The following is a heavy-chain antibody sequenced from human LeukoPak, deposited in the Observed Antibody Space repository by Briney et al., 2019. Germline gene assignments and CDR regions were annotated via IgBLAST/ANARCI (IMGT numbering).Heavy chain of an antibody. D-gene: IGHD1-26*01. CDR3: ARGGQKVGGTKELGS. Sequence: GGSLRLSCAASGFTVSNNYMSWVRQAPGKKLEWVSDIYSDGTTFYADSVKGRFTISRDNVKNTLYLEMNSLRAEDTAVYYCARGGQKVGGTKELGSWGQGTLVTVSS. V-gene: IGHV3-53*01. CDR2: IYSDGTT. CDR1: GFTVSNNY. J-gene: IGHJ4*02.